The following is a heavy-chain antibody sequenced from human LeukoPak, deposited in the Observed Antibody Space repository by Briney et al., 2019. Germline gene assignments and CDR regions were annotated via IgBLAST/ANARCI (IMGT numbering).Heavy chain of an antibody. V-gene: IGHV3-30-3*01. J-gene: IGHJ4*02. CDR1: GFTFSSYV. Sequence: PGRSLRLSCAASGFTFSSYVMHWVRQAPGKGLEWVAVISSDGSSKYYADSEKGRFTISRDNSKNTLYVQMNSLRAEDTAVYYCARGKKIWSTLGDWGQGTLVTVSS. CDR2: ISSDGSSK. CDR3: ARGKKIWSTLGD. D-gene: IGHD3-16*01.